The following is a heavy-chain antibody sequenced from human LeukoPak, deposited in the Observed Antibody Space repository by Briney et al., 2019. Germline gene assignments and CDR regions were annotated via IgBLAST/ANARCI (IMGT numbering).Heavy chain of an antibody. D-gene: IGHD1-1*01. V-gene: IGHV3-21*01. Sequence: GGSLRLSCAASGFTFRNYNMNWVRQAPGKGLEWVSSISSSSTYIYYADSVKGRFTISRDNAKNSLYLQMNSLRAEDTAVYYCARVQTGKGLYYHYYGMDVWGQGTTVTVSS. CDR3: ARVQTGKGLYYHYYGMDV. CDR1: GFTFRNYN. CDR2: ISSSSTYI. J-gene: IGHJ6*02.